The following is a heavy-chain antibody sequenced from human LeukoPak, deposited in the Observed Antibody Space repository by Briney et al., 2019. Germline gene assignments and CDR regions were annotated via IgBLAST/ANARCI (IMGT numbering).Heavy chain of an antibody. CDR2: ISWNSGSI. J-gene: IGHJ5*02. V-gene: IGHV3-9*01. Sequence: GGSLRLSCAASGFTFDDYGMHWVRQAPGKGLEWVSGISWNSGSIGYADSVKGRFTISRDNAKNSLYLQMNSLRTEDTALYYCAKDMGSIVGAPGSWGQGTLVTVSS. D-gene: IGHD1-26*01. CDR1: GFTFDDYG. CDR3: AKDMGSIVGAPGS.